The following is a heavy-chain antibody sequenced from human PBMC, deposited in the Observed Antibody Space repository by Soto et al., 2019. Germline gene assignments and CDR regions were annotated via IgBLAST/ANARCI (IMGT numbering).Heavy chain of an antibody. Sequence: QVQLQESGPGLVKPSGTLSLTCAVSGGSISSSNWWSWVRQPPGKGLEWIGEIYHSGSTNYNPSLKSRXXIXVXXSKNQCSLKLSSVTAADTAVYYCASRALTEWVLDYWGQGTLVTVSS. D-gene: IGHD1-1*01. CDR2: IYHSGST. J-gene: IGHJ4*02. V-gene: IGHV4-4*02. CDR1: GGSISSSNW. CDR3: ASRALTEWVLDY.